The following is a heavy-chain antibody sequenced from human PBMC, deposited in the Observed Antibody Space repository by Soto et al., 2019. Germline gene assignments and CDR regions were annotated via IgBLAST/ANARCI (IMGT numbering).Heavy chain of an antibody. CDR2: INGDGSST. D-gene: IGHD3-16*01. CDR3: ARGLEEWGKPTVI. V-gene: IGHV3-74*01. Sequence: EVQLVESGGGLVQPGGSLRLSCAASGFTFSSHWMHWARQAPGKGLVWVSRINGDGSSTTYADSVKGRFTISRDDAKSTLYLQMTSLRAEDKAVYYCARGLEEWGKPTVIWGRGTLVTVSS. CDR1: GFTFSSHW. J-gene: IGHJ3*02.